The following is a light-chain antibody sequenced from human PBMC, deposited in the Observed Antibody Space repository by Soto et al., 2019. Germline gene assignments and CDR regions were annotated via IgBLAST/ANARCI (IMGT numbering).Light chain of an antibody. Sequence: EILLTQSPGTLSLSPGERATLSYRASQSLSINSLAWYQQKPGQSPRLLVYGASTRDTGIPDRFRGSGSGTDFALTISSLQPDDFATYYCQQYNSYRWTFGLGTKVDIK. J-gene: IGKJ1*01. V-gene: IGKV3-20*01. CDR2: GAS. CDR3: QQYNSYRWT. CDR1: QSLSINS.